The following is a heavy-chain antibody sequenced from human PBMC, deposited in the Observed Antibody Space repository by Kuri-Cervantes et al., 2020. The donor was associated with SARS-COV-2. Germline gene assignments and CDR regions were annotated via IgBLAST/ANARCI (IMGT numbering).Heavy chain of an antibody. J-gene: IGHJ4*02. CDR2: INPNSGGT. Sequence: ASVKVSCKASGYTFTGYYMHWVRQAPGQGLEWMGWINPNSGGTNYAQKFQGWVTMTRDTSISTAYMELSSLRSEDTAVYYCARTPYGDSPNLYYFDYWGQGTLVTVSS. CDR3: ARTPYGDSPNLYYFDY. D-gene: IGHD4-17*01. CDR1: GYTFTGYY. V-gene: IGHV1-2*04.